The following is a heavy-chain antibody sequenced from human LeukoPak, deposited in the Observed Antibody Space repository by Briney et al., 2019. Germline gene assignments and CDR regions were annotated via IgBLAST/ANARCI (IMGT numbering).Heavy chain of an antibody. V-gene: IGHV3-30*18. J-gene: IGHJ4*02. CDR1: GFTFSSYG. D-gene: IGHD5-18*01. Sequence: GRSLRLSCAASGFTFSSYGMHWVRQAPGKGLEWVAVISYDGSNKYYADSVKGRFTISRDNSKNTLYLQMNSLRAEDTAVYYCAKGDQGYSYGTMVYWGQGTLVTVSS. CDR2: ISYDGSNK. CDR3: AKGDQGYSYGTMVY.